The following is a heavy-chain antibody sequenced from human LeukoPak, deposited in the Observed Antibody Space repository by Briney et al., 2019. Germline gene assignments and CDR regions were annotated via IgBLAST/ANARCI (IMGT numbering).Heavy chain of an antibody. CDR2: LYYGGST. D-gene: IGHD6-6*01. CDR3: VRRDSSSSFDY. CDR1: GGSISSSSYY. V-gene: IGHV4-39*01. Sequence: SETLSLTCTASGGSISSSSYYWGWIRQPPGKGLECIASLYYGGSTYYNPSLKSRVTISVDTSKNQVSLKLSSVTAADTAVYYCVRRDSSSSFDYWGQGTLVTVSS. J-gene: IGHJ4*02.